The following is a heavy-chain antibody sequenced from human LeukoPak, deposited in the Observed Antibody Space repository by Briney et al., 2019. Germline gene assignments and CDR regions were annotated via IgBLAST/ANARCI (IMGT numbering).Heavy chain of an antibody. J-gene: IGHJ3*02. V-gene: IGHV3-53*01. CDR1: GFTFSSCG. D-gene: IGHD2-2*01. CDR3: ARDYQRAFAFDI. Sequence: PGGSLRLSCAASGFTFSSCGMSWVRQAPGKGLEWVSVIYSGGSTYYADSVKGRFTISRDNSKNTLYLQMNSLRAEDTAVYYCARDYQRAFAFDIWGQGTMVTVSS. CDR2: IYSGGST.